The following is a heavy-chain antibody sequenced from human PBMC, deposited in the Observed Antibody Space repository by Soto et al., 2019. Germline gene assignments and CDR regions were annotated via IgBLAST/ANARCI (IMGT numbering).Heavy chain of an antibody. D-gene: IGHD3-9*01. CDR1: GGSISSGGYY. CDR2: IYYSGST. V-gene: IGHV4-31*03. Sequence: SETLSLTCTVSGGSISSGGYYWSWIRQHPGKGLEWIGYIYYSGSTYYNPSLKSRVTIAAATSQNQLSLNLSSVTAADTDVYYCASHVLGYFDWFPGFDYWGQGTMVTVYS. CDR3: ASHVLGYFDWFPGFDY. J-gene: IGHJ4*02.